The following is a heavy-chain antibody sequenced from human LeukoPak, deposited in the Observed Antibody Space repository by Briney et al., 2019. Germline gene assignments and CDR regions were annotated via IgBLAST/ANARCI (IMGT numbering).Heavy chain of an antibody. Sequence: PGRSLRLSCAASGFTFSSYGMHWVRQAPGKGLEWVAVISYDGSNKYYADSVKGRFTISRDNSKNTLYLQMNSLRAEDTAVYYCAKRTDYYGSGSWAFDIWGQGTMVTVSS. J-gene: IGHJ3*02. CDR2: ISYDGSNK. D-gene: IGHD3-10*01. CDR1: GFTFSSYG. V-gene: IGHV3-30*18. CDR3: AKRTDYYGSGSWAFDI.